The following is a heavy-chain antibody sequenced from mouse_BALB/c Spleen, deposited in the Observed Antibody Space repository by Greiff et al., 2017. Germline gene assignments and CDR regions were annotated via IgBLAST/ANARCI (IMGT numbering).Heavy chain of an antibody. Sequence: EVMLVESGGGLVQPGGSLKLSCAASGFTFSSYGMSWVRQTPDKRLELVATINSNGGSTYYPDSVKGRFTISRDNAKNTLYLQMSSLKSEDTAMYYCARDGHYYGSSYGYWGQGTTLTVSS. CDR2: INSNGGST. J-gene: IGHJ2*01. V-gene: IGHV5-6-3*01. CDR3: ARDGHYYGSSYGY. CDR1: GFTFSSYG. D-gene: IGHD1-1*01.